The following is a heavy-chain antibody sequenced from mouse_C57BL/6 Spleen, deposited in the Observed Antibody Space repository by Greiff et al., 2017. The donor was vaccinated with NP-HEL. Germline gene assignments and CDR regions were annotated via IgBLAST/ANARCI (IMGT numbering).Heavy chain of an antibody. Sequence: VQLKESGPGLVKPSQSLSLTCSVTGYSITSGYYWNWIRQFPGNKLEWMGYISYDGSNNYNPSLKNRISITRDTSKNQFFLKLNSVTTEDTATYYCARDRYYGSRAMDYWGQGTSVTVSS. CDR3: ARDRYYGSRAMDY. V-gene: IGHV3-6*01. CDR1: GYSITSGYY. J-gene: IGHJ4*01. CDR2: ISYDGSN. D-gene: IGHD1-1*01.